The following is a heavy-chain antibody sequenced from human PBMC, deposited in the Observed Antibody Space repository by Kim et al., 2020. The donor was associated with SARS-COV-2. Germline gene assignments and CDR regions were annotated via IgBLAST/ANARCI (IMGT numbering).Heavy chain of an antibody. Sequence: SETLSLTCAVSGGSISSGGYSWSWILQPPGKGLEWIGYIYHSGSTYYNPSLKSRVTISVDRSKNQFSLKLSSVTAADTAVYYCARVLTAASDAFDIWGQGTMVTVSS. CDR3: ARVLTAASDAFDI. J-gene: IGHJ3*02. D-gene: IGHD2-2*01. CDR2: IYHSGST. V-gene: IGHV4-30-2*01. CDR1: GGSISSGGYS.